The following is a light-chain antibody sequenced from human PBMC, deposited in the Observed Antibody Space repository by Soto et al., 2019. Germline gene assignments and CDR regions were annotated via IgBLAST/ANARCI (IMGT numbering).Light chain of an antibody. V-gene: IGLV2-14*01. Sequence: QSVLTQPASVSGSPGQSITISCTGTRSDVGGYNYVSWYQQHPGKAPKLMIYDVSNRPSGVSNRFSGSKSGNTASLTISGLQAEDEADYYCCSFTSSSPYVFGTGTKVTVL. CDR1: RSDVGGYNY. J-gene: IGLJ1*01. CDR2: DVS. CDR3: CSFTSSSPYV.